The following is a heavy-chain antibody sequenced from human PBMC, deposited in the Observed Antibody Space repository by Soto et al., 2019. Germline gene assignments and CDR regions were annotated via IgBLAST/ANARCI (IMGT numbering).Heavy chain of an antibody. V-gene: IGHV1-69*01. CDR2: IIPIFGTA. Sequence: QVQLVQSGAEVKKPGSSVKVSCKASGGTFSSYAISWVRQAPGQGLEWMGGIIPIFGTANYAQKFQGRVTITADESTSTAYMELSSLRSEDTAVYYCAQELFQYQLSQRWFDPWGQGTLVTVSS. CDR1: GGTFSSYA. CDR3: AQELFQYQLSQRWFDP. J-gene: IGHJ5*02. D-gene: IGHD2-2*01.